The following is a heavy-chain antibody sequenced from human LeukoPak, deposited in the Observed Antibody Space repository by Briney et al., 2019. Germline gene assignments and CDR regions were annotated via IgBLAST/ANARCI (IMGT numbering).Heavy chain of an antibody. CDR2: TSFDVSNK. CDR1: GFTFSSYA. D-gene: IGHD2-2*02. Sequence: GGSLRLSCAASGFTFSSYAMHWVRQAPGKGLEWVATTSFDVSNKYYADSVKGRFTISRDNSKNTLYLQMNSLRTEDTAVYSCARGHCTSTSCYNDYWGQGTLVTVSS. J-gene: IGHJ4*02. CDR3: ARGHCTSTSCYNDY. V-gene: IGHV3-30*04.